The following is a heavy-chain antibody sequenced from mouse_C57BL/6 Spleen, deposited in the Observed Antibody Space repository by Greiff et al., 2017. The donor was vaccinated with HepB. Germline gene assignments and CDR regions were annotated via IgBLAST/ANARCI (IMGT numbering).Heavy chain of an antibody. CDR1: GFTFSSYA. V-gene: IGHV5-9-1*02. CDR2: ISSGGDYI. D-gene: IGHD2-4*01. Sequence: DVHLVESGEGLVKPGGSLKLSCAASGFTFSSYAMSWVRQTPEKRLEWVAYISSGGDYIYYADTVKGRFTISRDNARNTLYLQMSSLKSEDTAMYYCTRADYHWYFDVWGTGTTVTVSS. CDR3: TRADYHWYFDV. J-gene: IGHJ1*03.